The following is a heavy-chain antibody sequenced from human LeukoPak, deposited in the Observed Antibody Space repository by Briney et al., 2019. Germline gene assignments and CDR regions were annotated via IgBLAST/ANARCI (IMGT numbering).Heavy chain of an antibody. CDR2: IYSGGST. J-gene: IGHJ3*02. V-gene: IGHV3-53*04. CDR3: AKVKGEVIGAFDI. CDR1: GFTVSSYY. D-gene: IGHD3-16*01. Sequence: GGSLRLSCAASGFTVSSYYMSWVRQAPGKGLEWVSVIYSGGSTYYADSVKGRFTISRYNSKNTLYLQMNSLRAEDTAVYYCAKVKGEVIGAFDIWGQGTMVTVSS.